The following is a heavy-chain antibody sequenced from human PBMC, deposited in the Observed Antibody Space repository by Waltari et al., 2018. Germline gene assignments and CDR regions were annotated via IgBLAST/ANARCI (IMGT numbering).Heavy chain of an antibody. V-gene: IGHV3-21*01. J-gene: IGHJ4*02. CDR1: MFTFSRYS. CDR2: ISSSSIYI. D-gene: IGHD3-22*01. Sequence: EVLLVQSGGGLVKPGGSLRLSCAAPMFTFSRYSINWVRQAPGKGLEWVSSISSSSIYIYYADSGKGRFTISRDNAKNSLYLQMNSLRAEDTAVYYCARESYERDDSSGYYPLLYWGQGTLVTVSS. CDR3: ARESYERDDSSGYYPLLY.